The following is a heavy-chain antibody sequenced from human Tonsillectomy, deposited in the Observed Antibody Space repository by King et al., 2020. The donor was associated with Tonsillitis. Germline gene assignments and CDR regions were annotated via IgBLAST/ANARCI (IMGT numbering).Heavy chain of an antibody. J-gene: IGHJ5*02. CDR2: TYYRSNWYS. Sequence: VQLQQSSPGLVKPSQTLSLTCDISGDSVSSNNSAWNWFRQSPSRGLEWLGRTYYRSNWYSDYALSVKGRISINADTSTNRFSLQLNSVTPEDTAVYYCARGANWFDTGGQGNLVTVSS. CDR1: GDSVSSNNSA. CDR3: ARGANWFDT. V-gene: IGHV6-1*01.